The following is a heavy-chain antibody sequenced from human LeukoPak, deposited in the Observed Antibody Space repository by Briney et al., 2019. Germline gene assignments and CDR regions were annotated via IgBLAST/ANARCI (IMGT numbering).Heavy chain of an antibody. CDR1: GHTFTSYY. CDR2: INPSGGST. CDR3: ARGLTYYDFWSGLGRDGMDV. V-gene: IGHV1-46*01. J-gene: IGHJ6*02. Sequence: ASVKVSCKASGHTFTSYYMHWVRQAPGQGLEWMGIINPSGGSTSYAQKFQGRVTMTRDTSTSTVYMELSSLRSEDTAVYYCARGLTYYDFWSGLGRDGMDVWGQGTTVTVSS. D-gene: IGHD3-3*01.